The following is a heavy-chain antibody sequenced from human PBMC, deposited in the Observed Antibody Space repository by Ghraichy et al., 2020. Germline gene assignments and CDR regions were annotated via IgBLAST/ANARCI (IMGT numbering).Heavy chain of an antibody. CDR1: GGSVSSSSYY. CDR3: ARELGSSGWGNWLDP. V-gene: IGHV4-61*01. J-gene: IGHJ5*02. D-gene: IGHD6-19*01. Sequence: ESLNISCTVSGGSVSSSSYYWTWIRQSPGKGLEWIGYVYYNGNANYNPSLKSRVTISLDTSRNQFSLKLSSVTAADTAVYYCARELGSSGWGNWLDPWGQGTLVTVSS. CDR2: VYYNGNA.